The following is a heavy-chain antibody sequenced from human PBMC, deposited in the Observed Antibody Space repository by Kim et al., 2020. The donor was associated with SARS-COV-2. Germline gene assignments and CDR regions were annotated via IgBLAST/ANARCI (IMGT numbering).Heavy chain of an antibody. J-gene: IGHJ4*02. D-gene: IGHD1-26*01. CDR1: GGSISSGDYY. CDR3: ARAEEQLIFYF. CDR2: VYSSWSI. V-gene: IGHV4-30-4*01. Sequence: SETLSLTCSVSGGSISSGDYYWSWIRQPPGKGLEWIGYVYSSWSIKYNPSLKSRVIISPDTSKNQFSLSLTSVTAADTAVYFCARAEEQLIFYFWGQGTL.